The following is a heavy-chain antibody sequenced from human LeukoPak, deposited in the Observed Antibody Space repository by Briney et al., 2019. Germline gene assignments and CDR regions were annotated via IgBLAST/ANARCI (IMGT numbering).Heavy chain of an antibody. V-gene: IGHV4-31*03. J-gene: IGHJ3*02. CDR1: GGSISSGGYY. CDR3: ARVGDILTGYHDAFDI. CDR2: IYYSGST. D-gene: IGHD3-9*01. Sequence: SETLSLTCTVSGGSISSGGYYWSWIRQHPGKGLEWIGCIYYSGSTYYNPSLKSRVTISVDTSKNQFSLKLSSVTAADTAVYYCARVGDILTGYHDAFDIWGQGTMVTVSS.